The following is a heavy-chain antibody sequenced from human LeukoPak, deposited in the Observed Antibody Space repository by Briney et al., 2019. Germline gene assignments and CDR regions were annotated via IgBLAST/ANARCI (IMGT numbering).Heavy chain of an antibody. D-gene: IGHD3-10*01. Sequence: ASVKVSCKASGYTFTSYDINWVRQATGQGLEWMGWMNPNSGNTGYAQKFQGRVTMTTDTSTSTAYMELRSLRSDDTAVYYCARESFGSGSRDDALDIWGQGTMVTVSS. CDR1: GYTFTSYD. CDR3: ARESFGSGSRDDALDI. J-gene: IGHJ3*02. V-gene: IGHV1-8*01. CDR2: MNPNSGNT.